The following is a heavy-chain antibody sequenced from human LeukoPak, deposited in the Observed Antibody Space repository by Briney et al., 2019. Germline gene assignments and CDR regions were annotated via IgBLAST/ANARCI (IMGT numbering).Heavy chain of an antibody. CDR1: GGTFSSYA. D-gene: IGHD3-22*01. J-gene: IGHJ4*02. CDR2: IIPIFGTA. V-gene: IGHV1-69*13. CDR3: ARDRSVRSTMIVKGGEFDY. Sequence: HAASVKVSCTASGGTFSSYAISWVRQAPGQGLEWMGGIIPIFGTANYAQKFQGRVTITADESTSTAYMELSSLRSEDTAVYYCARDRSVRSTMIVKGGEFDYWGQGTLVTVSS.